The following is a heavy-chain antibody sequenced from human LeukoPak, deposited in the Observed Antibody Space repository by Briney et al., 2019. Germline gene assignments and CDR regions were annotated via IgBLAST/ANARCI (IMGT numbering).Heavy chain of an antibody. V-gene: IGHV4-39*01. CDR1: GGSISSSSYY. CDR2: IYYSGST. CDR3: ARTTINRIQLWMYYFDY. Sequence: SETLSLTCTVSGGSISSSSYYWGWIRQPPGKGLEWIGSIYYSGSTYYNPSLKSRVTISVDTSKNQFSLKLSSVTAADTAVYYCARTTINRIQLWMYYFDYWGQGALVTVSS. D-gene: IGHD5-18*01. J-gene: IGHJ4*02.